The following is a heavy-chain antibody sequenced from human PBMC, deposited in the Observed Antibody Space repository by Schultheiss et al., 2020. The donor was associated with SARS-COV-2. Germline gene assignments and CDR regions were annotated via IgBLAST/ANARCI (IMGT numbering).Heavy chain of an antibody. CDR3: AILRADYYDSSGYPYDY. CDR1: GFTFSSYA. CDR2: IYSGGST. V-gene: IGHV3-23*03. D-gene: IGHD3-22*01. J-gene: IGHJ4*02. Sequence: GGSLRLSCAASGFTFSSYAMSWVRQAPGKGLEWVSVIYSGGSTYYADSVKGRFTISRDNSKNTLYLQMNSLRAEDTAVYYCAILRADYYDSSGYPYDYWGQGTLVTVSS.